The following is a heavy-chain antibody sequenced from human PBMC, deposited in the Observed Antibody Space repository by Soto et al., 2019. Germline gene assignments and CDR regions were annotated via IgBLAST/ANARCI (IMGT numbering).Heavy chain of an antibody. CDR1: GGSISSSNHY. J-gene: IGHJ3*02. CDR2: IYYSGST. CDR3: ARRELEPTNNDAFHI. Sequence: SETLSLTCAVSGGSISSSNHYWDWIRQPPGKGPEWIGRIYYSGSTYYNPSLKSRVTISVDTSKNQFSLKLSSVTAADTAVYYCARRELEPTNNDAFHIWGQGAMVTVS. D-gene: IGHD1-1*01. V-gene: IGHV4-39*01.